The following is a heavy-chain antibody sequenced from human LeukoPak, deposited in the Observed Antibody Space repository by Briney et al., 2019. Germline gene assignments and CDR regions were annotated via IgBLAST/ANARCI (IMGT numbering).Heavy chain of an antibody. V-gene: IGHV4-34*01. Sequence: SETLSLTCAVYGGSFSGYYWSWIRQPPGKGLEWIGESNHSGSTNYNPSLKSRVTISVDTSKNRFSLKLSSVTAADTAVYYCARGQYCSTTTCYSARRYFDFWGQGTLVTVSS. CDR1: GGSFSGYY. J-gene: IGHJ4*02. D-gene: IGHD2-2*01. CDR2: SNHSGST. CDR3: ARGQYCSTTTCYSARRYFDF.